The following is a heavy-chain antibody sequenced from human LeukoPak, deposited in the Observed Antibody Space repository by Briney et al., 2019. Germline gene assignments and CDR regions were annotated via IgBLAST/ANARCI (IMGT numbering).Heavy chain of an antibody. D-gene: IGHD3-3*01. V-gene: IGHV3-7*01. CDR2: IKQDGSEE. CDR1: GFTFSTYW. CDR3: ARDQGSYGFWSGYYNY. J-gene: IGHJ4*02. Sequence: GGSLRLSCVASGFTFSTYWMSWVRQAPGKGLEWVANIKQDGSEEYYVDSVKGRFTISRDNAKSSLFLQMNSLRAEDTAVYYCARDQGSYGFWSGYYNYWGQGTLVTVSS.